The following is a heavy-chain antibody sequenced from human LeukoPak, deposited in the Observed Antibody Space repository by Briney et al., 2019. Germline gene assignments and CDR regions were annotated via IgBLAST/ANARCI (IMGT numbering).Heavy chain of an antibody. CDR2: INPNSGGT. J-gene: IGHJ5*02. Sequence: ASVKVSCKASGYTFTGYYMHWVRQAPGQGLEWMGWINPNSGGTNYAQKFQGRVTMTRDTSISTAYMELSRLRSDDTAVYYCARVGDILTGSYPDNWFDPWGQGTLVTVSS. CDR1: GYTFTGYY. CDR3: ARVGDILTGSYPDNWFDP. D-gene: IGHD3-9*01. V-gene: IGHV1-2*02.